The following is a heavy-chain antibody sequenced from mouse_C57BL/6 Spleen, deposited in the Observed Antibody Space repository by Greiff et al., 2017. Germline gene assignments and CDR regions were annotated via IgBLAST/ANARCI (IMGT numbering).Heavy chain of an antibody. D-gene: IGHD3-1*01. Sequence: EVMLVESGGGLVKPGGSLKLSCAASGFTFSDYGMRWVRQAPEKGLEWVAYISSGSSTIYYADTVKGRFTISRDNAKNTLFLQMTSLRSEDTAMYYCARIRGTYYFDYWGQGTTRTVSS. J-gene: IGHJ2*01. CDR1: GFTFSDYG. CDR3: ARIRGTYYFDY. CDR2: ISSGSSTI. V-gene: IGHV5-17*01.